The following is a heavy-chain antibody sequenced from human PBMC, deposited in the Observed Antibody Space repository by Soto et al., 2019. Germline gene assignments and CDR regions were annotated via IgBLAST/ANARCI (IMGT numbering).Heavy chain of an antibody. CDR1: GFTFSDYY. J-gene: IGHJ4*02. CDR3: ARRRTITTHDWHFDY. D-gene: IGHD4-4*01. CDR2: ISDSGSHT. Sequence: GGSLRLSCAASGFTFSDYYMSWVREAPGKGLEWLSYISDSGSHTDYTDSVKGRFTISRDNAKNSLYLQMNSLRVEDTAVYYCARRRTITTHDWHFDYWGQGTLVTVSS. V-gene: IGHV3-11*01.